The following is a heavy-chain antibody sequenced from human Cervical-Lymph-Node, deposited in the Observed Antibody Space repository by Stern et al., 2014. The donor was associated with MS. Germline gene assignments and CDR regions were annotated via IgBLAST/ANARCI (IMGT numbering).Heavy chain of an antibody. V-gene: IGHV5-51*03. CDR1: GYSFTSYY. J-gene: IGHJ5*02. D-gene: IGHD6-13*01. CDR2: IQPGDSET. Sequence: EMQLVESGAEVKKPGESLKISCTGSGYSFTSYYILWVRHVPGKCLEWMGIIQPGDSETRYSPSFQGQVTISADKSIKTCYLQWRSLKASDTAMYYCARTRYSSSWYTFDPWGQGTLVTVSS. CDR3: ARTRYSSSWYTFDP.